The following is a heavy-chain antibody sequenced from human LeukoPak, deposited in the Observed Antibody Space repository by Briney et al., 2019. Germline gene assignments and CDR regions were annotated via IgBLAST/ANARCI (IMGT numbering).Heavy chain of an antibody. CDR1: GYSISSGYY. J-gene: IGHJ4*02. Sequence: PSETLSLTCTVSGYSISSGYYWAWIRQPPGKGLEWIGSIYHSGSTYYNPSLKSRVTRSVDTSKNQFSLKLSSVTAADTAVYYCARRISGWYFDYWGQGTLVTVSS. CDR3: ARRISGWYFDY. CDR2: IYHSGST. V-gene: IGHV4-38-2*02. D-gene: IGHD6-19*01.